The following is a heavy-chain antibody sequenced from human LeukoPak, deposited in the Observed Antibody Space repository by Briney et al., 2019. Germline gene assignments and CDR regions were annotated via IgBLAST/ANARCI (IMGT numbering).Heavy chain of an antibody. CDR2: ISSSGSTI. CDR1: GFTFSSYE. D-gene: IGHD1-26*01. Sequence: GGSLRLSCAASGFTFSSYEMNWVRQAPGKGLEWVSYISSSGSTIYYADSVKGRFTISRDNAKNSLYLQMNSLRAEDTAVYYCARDTNGGSYLVRAFGYWSQGTLVTVSS. V-gene: IGHV3-48*03. CDR3: ARDTNGGSYLVRAFGY. J-gene: IGHJ4*02.